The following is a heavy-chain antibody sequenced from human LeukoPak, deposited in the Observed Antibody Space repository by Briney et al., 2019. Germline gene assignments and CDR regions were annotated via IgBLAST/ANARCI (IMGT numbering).Heavy chain of an antibody. CDR3: ARVTPSAYCSGGSCYPNFDY. D-gene: IGHD2-15*01. J-gene: IGHJ4*02. Sequence: SETLSLTGTVSGTAITSGSYSWSWIRQPTAKGREWIARIYTRGGTNYNPSLKSRVSISVDTSKNQFSLKLSSVTAADTAVYYCARVTPSAYCSGGSCYPNFDYWGQGTLVTVSS. V-gene: IGHV4-61*02. CDR1: GTAITSGSYS. CDR2: IYTRGGT.